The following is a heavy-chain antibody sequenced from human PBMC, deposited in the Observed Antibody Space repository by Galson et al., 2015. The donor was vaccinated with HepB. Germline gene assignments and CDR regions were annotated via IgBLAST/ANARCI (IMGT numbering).Heavy chain of an antibody. CDR2: IYDSATT. CDR1: GGSISRGGYS. V-gene: IGHV4-30-4*07. D-gene: IGHD3-10*01. J-gene: IGHJ3*02. CDR3: ARSSYGYDDFDI. Sequence: TLSLTCVVSGGSISRGGYSWTWIRQPPGKGLEWIGYIYDSATTRYNPSLKSRVSISLDMSENQFSLRLTSVTTADTAVYYCARSSYGYDDFDIWGQGTMVTVSS.